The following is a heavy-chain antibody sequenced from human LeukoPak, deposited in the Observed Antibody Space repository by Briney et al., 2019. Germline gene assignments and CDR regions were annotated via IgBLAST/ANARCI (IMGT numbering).Heavy chain of an antibody. Sequence: GGSLRLSCAVSGFTFSGFWMSWSRQAPGKGLEWVASINSDGSEGYYADVVKGRFTISRDNAKNSLYLQINSLRAEDTAVYYCARSSYSSSSSVWGQGTVVTVSS. D-gene: IGHD6-6*01. J-gene: IGHJ3*01. V-gene: IGHV3-7*03. CDR2: INSDGSEG. CDR1: GFTFSGFW. CDR3: ARSSYSSSSSV.